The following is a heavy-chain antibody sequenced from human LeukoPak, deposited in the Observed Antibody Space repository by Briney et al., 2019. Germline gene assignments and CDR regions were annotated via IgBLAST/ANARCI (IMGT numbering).Heavy chain of an antibody. J-gene: IGHJ4*02. D-gene: IGHD3-16*01. V-gene: IGHV3-30-3*01. Sequence: GRSLRLSCAASGFTFSSYAMHWVRQAPGKGLEWVAVISYDGSNKYYADSVKGRFTISRDNSKNTLYLQMNSLRAEDTAVYYCARDSDTSMDGGFDYWGQGTLVTVSS. CDR3: ARDSDTSMDGGFDY. CDR1: GFTFSSYA. CDR2: ISYDGSNK.